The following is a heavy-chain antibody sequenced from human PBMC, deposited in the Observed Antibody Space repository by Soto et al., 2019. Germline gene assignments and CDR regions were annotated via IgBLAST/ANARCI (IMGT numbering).Heavy chain of an antibody. V-gene: IGHV1-69*04. J-gene: IGHJ4*02. Sequence: ASVKVSCKASGGTFSSYTISWVRQAPGQGLEWMGRIIPILGIATYAQKFQGRVTITADKSTSTAYMELSSLRSEDTAVYYCARESPYYDFWSGYSDYWGQGTLVTVSS. CDR1: GGTFSSYT. D-gene: IGHD3-3*01. CDR2: IIPILGIA. CDR3: ARESPYYDFWSGYSDY.